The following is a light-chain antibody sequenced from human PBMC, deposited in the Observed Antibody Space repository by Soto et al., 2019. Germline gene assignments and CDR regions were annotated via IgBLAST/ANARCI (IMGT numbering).Light chain of an antibody. CDR2: DDY. J-gene: IGLJ2*01. CDR3: QVWDNSADRVEV. Sequence: SYELNQPPSVSGAPGQPARITCGGDNCGDKSVNWYQQKPGQAPVMVVYDDYDRPSGIPERFSGSKSGNTATLTISGVEAGDEADYFCQVWDNSADRVEVFGGGTKLTVL. CDR1: NCGDKS. V-gene: IGLV3-21*02.